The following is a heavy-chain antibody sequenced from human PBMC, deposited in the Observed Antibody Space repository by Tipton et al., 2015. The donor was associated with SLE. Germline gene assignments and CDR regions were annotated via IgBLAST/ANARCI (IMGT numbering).Heavy chain of an antibody. CDR1: GYSFSNYW. J-gene: IGHJ4*02. D-gene: IGHD3-16*01. CDR2: IYPSDSDT. V-gene: IGHV5-51*01. Sequence: VQLVQSGAEVKKPGESLKISCKGSGYSFSNYWIGWVRQMPGKGLEWMGIIYPSDSDTRYSPSFQGQVTISADKSISTAYLHWSSLKASVTAMYYCARHGVQKILGGFMGDYRGQGTLVTVSS. CDR3: ARHGVQKILGGFMGDY.